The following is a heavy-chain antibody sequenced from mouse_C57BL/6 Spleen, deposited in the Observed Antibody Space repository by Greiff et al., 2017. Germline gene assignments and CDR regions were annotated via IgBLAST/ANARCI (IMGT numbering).Heavy chain of an antibody. CDR1: GYTFTDYN. D-gene: IGHD2-4*01. J-gene: IGHJ4*01. Sequence: VQLQQSGPELVKPGASVKMSCKASGYTFTDYNMHWVKQSPGKSLEWIGYINPNNGGTSYNQKFKGKDTLTVNKSSSPAYMVLRRLTSEKSAVYYCARFPYDYEGDYWGQGTSVTVAS. V-gene: IGHV1-22*01. CDR3: ARFPYDYEGDY. CDR2: INPNNGGT.